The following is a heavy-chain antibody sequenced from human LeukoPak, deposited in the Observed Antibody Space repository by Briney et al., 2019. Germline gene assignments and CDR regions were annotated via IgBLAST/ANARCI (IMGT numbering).Heavy chain of an antibody. CDR1: GYTFTSYG. V-gene: IGHV1-18*01. CDR3: ARDGAVVPAAQMDY. CDR2: ISAYNGNT. J-gene: IGHJ4*02. D-gene: IGHD2-2*01. Sequence: GASVKVSCKASGYTFTSYGISWVRQAPGQGLEWMGWISAYNGNTNYAQKLQGRVTMTTDTSTSTAYMELRSLRSDDTAVYHCARDGAVVPAAQMDYWGQGTLVTVSS.